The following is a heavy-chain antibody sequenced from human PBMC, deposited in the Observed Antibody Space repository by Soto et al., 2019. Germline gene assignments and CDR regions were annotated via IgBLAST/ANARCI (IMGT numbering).Heavy chain of an antibody. CDR1: GFTFSNYA. CDR3: AKLNLFVSAAAGRGPFDY. J-gene: IGHJ4*02. V-gene: IGHV3-23*01. Sequence: VQLLESGGGLVQPGGSLRLSCAASGFTFSNYAMSWVRQAPGKGLEWVSAVSGSGGNTYYADSVQGRFTNSRDNFKTMLNLQMNSLRAEDTAVYYCAKLNLFVSAAAGRGPFDYWGQGTLVTVSS. D-gene: IGHD6-13*01. CDR2: VSGSGGNT.